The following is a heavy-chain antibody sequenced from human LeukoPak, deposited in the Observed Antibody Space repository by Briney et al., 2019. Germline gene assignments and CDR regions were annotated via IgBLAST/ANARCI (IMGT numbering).Heavy chain of an antibody. CDR1: GFTFSSYS. CDR2: ISSSSSYI. Sequence: GGSLRLSCAASGFTFSSYSMNWVRQAPGKGLEWVSSISSSSSYIYYADSVKGRFTISRDNAKNSLYLQMNSLRAEDTAVYYCALGVAVAGSEFDYWGQGTLVTVSS. D-gene: IGHD6-19*01. J-gene: IGHJ4*02. V-gene: IGHV3-21*01. CDR3: ALGVAVAGSEFDY.